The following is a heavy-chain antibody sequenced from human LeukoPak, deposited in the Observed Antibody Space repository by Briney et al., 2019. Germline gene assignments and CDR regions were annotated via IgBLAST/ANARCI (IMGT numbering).Heavy chain of an antibody. CDR3: ARGDYSDSSGFLDY. D-gene: IGHD3-22*01. J-gene: IGHJ4*02. CDR1: GGSISTYY. V-gene: IGHV4-59*01. CDR2: FSNSGST. Sequence: PSETLSLTCTVSGGSISTYYWSWIRQPPGKGLEWIGYFSNSGSTNYNPSLKSRLTISVDTSKSQVSLRLSSVTAADTAVYYCARGDYSDSSGFLDYWGQGTLVTVSS.